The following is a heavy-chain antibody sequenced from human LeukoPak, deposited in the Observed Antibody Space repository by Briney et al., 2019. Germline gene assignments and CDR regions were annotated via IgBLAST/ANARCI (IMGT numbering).Heavy chain of an antibody. D-gene: IGHD2-8*01. CDR2: ITTYNGDT. V-gene: IGHV1-18*01. CDR1: GYTFTTYP. J-gene: IGHJ4*02. Sequence: ASVKVSCETSGYTFTTYPNWVRQAPGQGLEWMGWITTYNGDTNYAQNLQGRVTMTADTSTSTAYMELRSLRSDDTAVYYCALISYCTTVTCYYLDYWGQGTLVTVSS. CDR3: ALISYCTTVTCYYLDY.